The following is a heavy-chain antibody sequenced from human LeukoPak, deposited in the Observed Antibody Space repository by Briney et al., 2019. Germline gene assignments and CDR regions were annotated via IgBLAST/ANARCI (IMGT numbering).Heavy chain of an antibody. V-gene: IGHV1-69*13. D-gene: IGHD3-10*01. CDR2: IIPIFGTA. J-gene: IGHJ4*02. CDR1: GGTFSSYA. CDR3: AREGYYGSGSFFDY. Sequence: SVKVSCKASGGTFSSYAISWVRQAPGQGLEWMGGIIPIFGTANYAQKFQGRVTITADESTSTAYMELSSLRSEGTAVYYCAREGYYGSGSFFDYWGQGTLVTVSS.